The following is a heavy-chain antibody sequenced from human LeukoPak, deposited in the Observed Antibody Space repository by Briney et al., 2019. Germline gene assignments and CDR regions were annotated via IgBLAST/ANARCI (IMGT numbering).Heavy chain of an antibody. CDR1: GFTFSSYS. Sequence: PGGSLRLSCAASGFTFSSYSMNWVRQAPRKGLEWLSYISSTSSAIYHADSLKGRFTISRDNAKNSLYLQMDSLRAEDTAVYYCARVIGSYGDSAYWGQGTLVTVSS. D-gene: IGHD3-16*01. V-gene: IGHV3-48*04. CDR2: ISSTSSAI. J-gene: IGHJ4*02. CDR3: ARVIGSYGDSAY.